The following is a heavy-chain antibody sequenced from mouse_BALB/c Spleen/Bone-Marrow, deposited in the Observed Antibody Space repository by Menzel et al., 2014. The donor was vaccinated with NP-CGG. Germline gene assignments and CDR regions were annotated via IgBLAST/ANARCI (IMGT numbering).Heavy chain of an antibody. Sequence: EVKLMESGAELVKPGASVKLSCTASGFNIKDTYMHWVKQRPEQGLEWIGRIGPANGNTKYDPKFQGKATITADTSSNTAYLQLSSLTSEDTAVYYCAMITTGAWFAYWGQGTLVTVSA. D-gene: IGHD2-4*01. V-gene: IGHV14-3*02. CDR3: AMITTGAWFAY. CDR1: GFNIKDTY. J-gene: IGHJ3*01. CDR2: IGPANGNT.